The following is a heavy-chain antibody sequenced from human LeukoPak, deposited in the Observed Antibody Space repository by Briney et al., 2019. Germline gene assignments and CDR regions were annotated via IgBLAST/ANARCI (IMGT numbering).Heavy chain of an antibody. J-gene: IGHJ1*01. D-gene: IGHD6-19*01. CDR1: GYTFNGYY. V-gene: IGHV1-2*06. CDR2: INPNSGDT. CDR3: ARVVSRWLVRYVPNEYFQH. Sequence: GASVKVSCKTSGYTFNGYYMHWVRQAPGQGLAWMGRINPNSGDTNYAQKFQGRVTMTRDTSISTAYMELSRLRSDDTAVYYCARVVSRWLVRYVPNEYFQHWGQGTLVTVSS.